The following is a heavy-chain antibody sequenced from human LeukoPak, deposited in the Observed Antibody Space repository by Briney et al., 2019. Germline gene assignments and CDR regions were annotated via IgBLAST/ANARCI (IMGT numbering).Heavy chain of an antibody. CDR2: INHSGST. D-gene: IGHD2/OR15-2a*01. CDR3: AREARIFDWFDP. Sequence: SETLSLTCAVYGGSFSGYYWSWIRQPPGKGLEWIGEINHSGSTNYNPSLKSRVTISVDTSKNQFSLKLSSVTAEDTAVYYCAREARIFDWFDPWGQGTLVTVSS. J-gene: IGHJ5*02. V-gene: IGHV4-34*01. CDR1: GGSFSGYY.